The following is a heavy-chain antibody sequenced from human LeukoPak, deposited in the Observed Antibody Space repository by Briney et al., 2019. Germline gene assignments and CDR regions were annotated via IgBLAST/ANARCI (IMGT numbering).Heavy chain of an antibody. Sequence: GGSLRLSCAGCGFSFSSYGMHWVRQAPGKGLEWMAFIRSDGSNKYYADSVKGRFTISRDNSKNTLYLQMNSLRAEDTAVYYCARSDSSSAPAFDYWGQGTLVTVSS. CDR3: ARSDSSSAPAFDY. V-gene: IGHV3-30*02. CDR2: IRSDGSNK. J-gene: IGHJ4*02. D-gene: IGHD6-13*01. CDR1: GFSFSSYG.